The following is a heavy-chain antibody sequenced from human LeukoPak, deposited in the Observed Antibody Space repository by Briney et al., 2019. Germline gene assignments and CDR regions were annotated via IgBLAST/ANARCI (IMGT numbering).Heavy chain of an antibody. Sequence: ASVKVSCKASGYTFTSYDINWVRQATGQGLEWMGWMNPNSGNTGYAQKFQGRVTMTRNTSISTAYMELSSLRSEDTAVYYCARLGYSGYDYLHYYYYDMDVWGQGTTVTVSS. CDR2: MNPNSGNT. D-gene: IGHD5-12*01. V-gene: IGHV1-8*01. J-gene: IGHJ6*02. CDR1: GYTFTSYD. CDR3: ARLGYSGYDYLHYYYYDMDV.